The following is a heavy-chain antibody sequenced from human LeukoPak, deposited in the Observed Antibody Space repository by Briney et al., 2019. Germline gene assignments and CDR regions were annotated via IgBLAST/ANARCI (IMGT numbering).Heavy chain of an antibody. CDR3: ARHSPVFYSYGLEDYFDY. V-gene: IGHV4-59*01. CDR2: IYYSGST. CDR1: GGSISGYY. J-gene: IGHJ4*02. D-gene: IGHD5-18*01. Sequence: SETLSLTCTVSGGSISGYYWSWIRQPPGKGLEWIGYIYYSGSTNYNPSPKSRVTISVDTSKNQFSLKLSSVTAADTAVYYCARHSPVFYSYGLEDYFDYWGQGTLVTVSS.